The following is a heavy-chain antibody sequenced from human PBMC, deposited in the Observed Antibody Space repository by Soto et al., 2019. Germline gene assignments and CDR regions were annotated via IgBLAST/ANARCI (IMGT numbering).Heavy chain of an antibody. V-gene: IGHV4-59*08. Sequence: SETLSLTCTVSGGSISSYYWSWIRQPPGKGLEWIGYIYYSGSTNYNPSLKSRVTISVDTSKNQFSLKLSSVTAADTAVYYCARHRTYGDYVEYFQQWGQGTLVTVSS. D-gene: IGHD4-17*01. CDR3: ARHRTYGDYVEYFQQ. J-gene: IGHJ1*01. CDR2: IYYSGST. CDR1: GGSISSYY.